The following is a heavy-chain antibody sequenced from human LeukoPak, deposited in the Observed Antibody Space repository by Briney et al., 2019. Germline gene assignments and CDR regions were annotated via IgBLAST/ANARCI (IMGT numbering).Heavy chain of an antibody. D-gene: IGHD6-13*01. Sequence: ASVKVSCKASGYTFTGYYMHWVRQAPGQGLEWMGWINPNSGGTNYAQKFQGGVTMTRDTSISTAYMELSRLRSDDTAVYYCARDLIYSSSLTPLYYYYGMDVWGQGTTVTVSS. J-gene: IGHJ6*02. V-gene: IGHV1-2*02. CDR2: INPNSGGT. CDR1: GYTFTGYY. CDR3: ARDLIYSSSLTPLYYYYGMDV.